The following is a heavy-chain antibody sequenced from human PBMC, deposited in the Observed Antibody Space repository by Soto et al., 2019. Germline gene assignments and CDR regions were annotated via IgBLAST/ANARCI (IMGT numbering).Heavy chain of an antibody. CDR2: INPSGGST. CDR3: ARDSSGSPSGYYFDY. CDR1: GYTFTSYY. D-gene: IGHD1-26*01. Sequence: ASVKVSCKASGYTFTSYYMHWVRQAPGQGLEWMGIINPSGGSTSYAQKFQGRVTMTRDTSTSTVYMELSSLRSEDTAVYYCARDSSGSPSGYYFDYWGPGTLVTVSS. V-gene: IGHV1-46*01. J-gene: IGHJ4*02.